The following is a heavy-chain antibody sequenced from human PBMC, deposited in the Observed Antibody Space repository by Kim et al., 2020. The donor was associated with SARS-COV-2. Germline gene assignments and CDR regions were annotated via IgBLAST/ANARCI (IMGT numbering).Heavy chain of an antibody. V-gene: IGHV1-18*01. CDR2: ISAYNGNT. CDR3: ARDSRTYCSGGSCYSDYFDY. D-gene: IGHD2-15*01. Sequence: ASVKVSCKASGYTFTSYGISWVRQAPGQGLEWMGWISAYNGNTNYAQKLQGRVTMTTDTSTSTAYMELRSLRSDDTAVYYCARDSRTYCSGGSCYSDYFDYWGQGTLVTVSS. CDR1: GYTFTSYG. J-gene: IGHJ4*02.